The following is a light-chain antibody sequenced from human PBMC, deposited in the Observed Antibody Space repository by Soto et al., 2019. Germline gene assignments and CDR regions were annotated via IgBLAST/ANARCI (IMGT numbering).Light chain of an antibody. J-gene: IGLJ1*01. CDR3: TSYASSVNYV. Sequence: QSALTQPASVSGSPGQSITISCTGTSDDVGAFNYVSWYQQHPGKAPKLMIFEVSRRPSGVSNRFSGSKSGNTASLTISGLQAEDEADYYCTSYASSVNYVFGTGTKLTV. V-gene: IGLV2-14*01. CDR1: SDDVGAFNY. CDR2: EVS.